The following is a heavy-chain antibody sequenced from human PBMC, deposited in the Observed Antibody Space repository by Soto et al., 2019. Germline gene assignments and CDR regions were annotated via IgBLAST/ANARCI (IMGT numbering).Heavy chain of an antibody. J-gene: IGHJ5*02. Sequence: SETLSLTFTLSCGSISSSSYYWGWIRQPPGKGLEWIGSIYYSGSTYYNPSLKSRVTISVDTSKNRFSLKLSSVTAADTAVYYCARSDSSGYYWFDPWGQGTLVT. CDR2: IYYSGST. D-gene: IGHD3-22*01. CDR1: CGSISSSSYY. V-gene: IGHV4-39*01. CDR3: ARSDSSGYYWFDP.